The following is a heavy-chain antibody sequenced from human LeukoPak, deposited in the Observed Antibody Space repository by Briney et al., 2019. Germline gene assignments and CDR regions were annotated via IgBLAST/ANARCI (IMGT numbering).Heavy chain of an antibody. J-gene: IGHJ4*02. CDR3: ARVPLPAAKGGYFDY. CDR2: INSDGSST. D-gene: IGHD2-2*01. Sequence: GGSLGLSCAASGFTFSSYWMHWVRQAPGKGLVWVSRINSDGSSTSYADSVKGRFTISRDNAKNTLYLQMNSLRAEDTAVYYCARVPLPAAKGGYFDYWGQGTLVTVSS. CDR1: GFTFSSYW. V-gene: IGHV3-74*01.